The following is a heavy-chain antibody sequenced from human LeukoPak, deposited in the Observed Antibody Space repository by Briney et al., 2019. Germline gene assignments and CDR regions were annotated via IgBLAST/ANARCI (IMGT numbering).Heavy chain of an antibody. D-gene: IGHD3/OR15-3a*01. CDR2: MNHSGSA. CDR1: GGSFSGYY. Sequence: PSETLSLTCAVYGGSFSGYYWTWIRQPPGKGLEWIGEMNHSGSANYNPSLKSQVSISIDTSKNQFSLRLTSVTAADTAVYYCARQTGSGLFILPGGQGTLVTVSS. CDR3: ARQTGSGLFILP. V-gene: IGHV4-34*01. J-gene: IGHJ4*02.